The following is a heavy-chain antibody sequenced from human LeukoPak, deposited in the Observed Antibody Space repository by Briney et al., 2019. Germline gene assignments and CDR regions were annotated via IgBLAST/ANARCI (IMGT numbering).Heavy chain of an antibody. J-gene: IGHJ4*02. D-gene: IGHD5-24*01. Sequence: GGSLRLSCAASGFTFSSYWMHWVRQAPGKGLVWVSRIISDGSSRSYADSVKGRFTISRDSAKNTLYLQMNSLRAEDTAVYYCARDRDGYNRLDYWGQGTLVTVSS. CDR3: ARDRDGYNRLDY. CDR2: IISDGSSR. CDR1: GFTFSSYW. V-gene: IGHV3-74*01.